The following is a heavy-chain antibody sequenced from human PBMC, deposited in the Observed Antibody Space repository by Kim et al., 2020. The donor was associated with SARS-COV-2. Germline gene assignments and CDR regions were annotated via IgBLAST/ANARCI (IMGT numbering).Heavy chain of an antibody. CDR2: INTGGDTV. Sequence: GGSLRLSCSASGFTFSTFSMHWVRQAPGKGLDYVSTINTGGDTVYYTDSVRGRFIFSRDNSKNTMDLQMSSLRPEDTAVYYCVKGRSSGWYEAFDIWGQGTVVTVSS. CDR1: GFTFSTFS. V-gene: IGHV3-64D*06. J-gene: IGHJ3*02. CDR3: VKGRSSGWYEAFDI. D-gene: IGHD6-13*01.